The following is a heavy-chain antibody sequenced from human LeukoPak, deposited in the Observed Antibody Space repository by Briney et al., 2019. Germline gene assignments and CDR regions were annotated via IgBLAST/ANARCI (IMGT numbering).Heavy chain of an antibody. Sequence: SETLSLTCTVSGYSINSDSYWGWIRQPPGKVLEWIGTIYHSGSTSNNPSLRGRVTISVDRSKSQFSLDLSSFTAAAAAAYYFSRESPIPKILVVRAWFDPWGQGTLVTVPS. J-gene: IGHJ5*02. V-gene: IGHV4-38-2*02. CDR3: SRESPIPKILVVRAWFDP. CDR2: IYHSGST. CDR1: GYSINSDSY. D-gene: IGHD2-8*02.